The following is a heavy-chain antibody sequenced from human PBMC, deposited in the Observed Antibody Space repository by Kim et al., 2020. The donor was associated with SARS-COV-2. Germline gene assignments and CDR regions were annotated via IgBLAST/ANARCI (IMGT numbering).Heavy chain of an antibody. D-gene: IGHD6-19*01. Sequence: GGSLRLSCAASGFTFSAYGMHWVHQAPGKGLEWVAVISYDGSNKYYADSVKGRFTISRDNVKDTLYLQMNSLRAEDTAVYYCAKDLPIYINGWAYHHWGQGILVTVSS. J-gene: IGHJ4*02. CDR3: AKDLPIYINGWAYHH. CDR2: ISYDGSNK. CDR1: GFTFSAYG. V-gene: IGHV3-30*18.